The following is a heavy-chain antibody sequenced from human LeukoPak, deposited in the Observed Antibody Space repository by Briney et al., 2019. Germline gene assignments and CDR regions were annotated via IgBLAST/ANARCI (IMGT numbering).Heavy chain of an antibody. D-gene: IGHD2-2*02. CDR3: ARVSCSSTSCYRGGY. CDR2: MNPNSGNT. J-gene: IGHJ4*02. CDR1: GYTFTSYD. Sequence: ASVKVSCKASGYTFTSYDINWVRQATGQGLEWMGWMNPNSGNTGYAQKFQGRVTMTTDTSTSTAYMELRSLRSDDTAVYYCARVSCSSTSCYRGGYWGQGTLVTVSS. V-gene: IGHV1-8*01.